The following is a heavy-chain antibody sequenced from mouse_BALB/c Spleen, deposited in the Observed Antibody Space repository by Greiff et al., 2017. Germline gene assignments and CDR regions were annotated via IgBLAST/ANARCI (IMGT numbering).Heavy chain of an antibody. Sequence: VQLQQSGPELVKPGASVKMSCKASGYTFTDYVISWVKQRTGQGLEWIGEIYPGSGSTYYNEKFKGKATLTADKSSNTAYMQLSSLTSEDSAVYFCARRGYGNYVGAWFAYWGQGTLVTVSA. V-gene: IGHV1-77*01. J-gene: IGHJ3*01. CDR2: IYPGSGST. CDR1: GYTFTDYV. D-gene: IGHD2-1*01. CDR3: ARRGYGNYVGAWFAY.